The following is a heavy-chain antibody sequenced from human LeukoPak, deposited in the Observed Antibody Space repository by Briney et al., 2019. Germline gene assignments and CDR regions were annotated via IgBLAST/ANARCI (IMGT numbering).Heavy chain of an antibody. D-gene: IGHD6-19*01. CDR2: IKQDGSEK. Sequence: PGGSLRLSCAASGFTFSTYWMSWVRQAPGKGLEWVANIKQDGSEKYYVDSVKGRFTISRDNAKNSLYLQMNSLRAEDTAVYYCAKALGYSSGWYSYLDVWGQGTTVTVSS. J-gene: IGHJ6*02. V-gene: IGHV3-7*03. CDR1: GFTFSTYW. CDR3: AKALGYSSGWYSYLDV.